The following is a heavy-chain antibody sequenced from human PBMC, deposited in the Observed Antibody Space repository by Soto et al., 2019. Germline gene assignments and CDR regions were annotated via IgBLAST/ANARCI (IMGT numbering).Heavy chain of an antibody. D-gene: IGHD3-3*01. J-gene: IGHJ6*02. CDR1: GGSISSYY. CDR3: ARDSRGYYDFWSGSYYYGMDV. Sequence: SETLSLTCTVSGGSISSYYWSWIRQPPVKVLEWIGYIYYSGSTNYNPSLKSRVTISVDTSKNQFSLKLSSVTAADTAVYYCARDSRGYYDFWSGSYYYGMDVWGQGTTVTVSS. V-gene: IGHV4-59*01. CDR2: IYYSGST.